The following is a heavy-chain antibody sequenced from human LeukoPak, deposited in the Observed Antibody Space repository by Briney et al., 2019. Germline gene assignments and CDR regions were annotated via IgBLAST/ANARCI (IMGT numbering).Heavy chain of an antibody. Sequence: ASVKVSCKASGYTFTGYYMHWVRQAPGQGLEWMGGIIPIFGTANYAQKFQGRVTITADESTSTAYMELSSLRSEDTAVYYCARSVKYYGSGSYVYYYGMDVWGKGTTVTVSS. CDR1: GYTFTGYY. CDR3: ARSVKYYGSGSYVYYYGMDV. D-gene: IGHD3-10*01. CDR2: IIPIFGTA. V-gene: IGHV1-69*13. J-gene: IGHJ6*04.